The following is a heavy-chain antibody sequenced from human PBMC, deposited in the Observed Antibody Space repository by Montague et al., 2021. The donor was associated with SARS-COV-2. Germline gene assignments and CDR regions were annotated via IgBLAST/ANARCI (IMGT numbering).Heavy chain of an antibody. J-gene: IGHJ3*02. D-gene: IGHD3-22*01. Sequence: SEILSLTCTVSGGSISSSSYYWGWIRQPPGQGLEWIGSIYYSGSTYYNPSLKSRVTISVDTSKNQFSLKLSSVTAADTAVYYCASPTYYYDSSGSDAFDIWGQGTMVTVSS. CDR1: GGSISSSSYY. V-gene: IGHV4-39*01. CDR2: IYYSGST. CDR3: ASPTYYYDSSGSDAFDI.